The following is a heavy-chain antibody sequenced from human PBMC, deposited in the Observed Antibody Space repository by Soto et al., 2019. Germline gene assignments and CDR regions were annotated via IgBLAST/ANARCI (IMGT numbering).Heavy chain of an antibody. Sequence: SETLSLTCTVSGGSISGYYWSWIRQPPGKGREWIGYIYYSGSTNYKPSLKSRVTIAVDTAKNQVSLKLGSVTAADTAVYYCARDLKRGFHYWGQATMVTLST. CDR3: ARDLKRGFHY. CDR1: GGSISGYY. CDR2: IYYSGST. V-gene: IGHV4-59*01. J-gene: IGHJ4*02.